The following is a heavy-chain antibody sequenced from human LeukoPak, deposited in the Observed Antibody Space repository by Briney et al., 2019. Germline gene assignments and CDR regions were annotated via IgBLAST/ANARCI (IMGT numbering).Heavy chain of an antibody. CDR2: IYYSGST. CDR3: ARRGISVFDY. V-gene: IGHV4-39*01. Sequence: SETLSLTCTVSGDSISSYYWGWIRQPPGKGLEWIGSIYYSGSTYYNPSLKSRVTISVDTSKNQFSLKLSSVTAADTAVYYCARRGISVFDYWGQGTLVTVSS. CDR1: GDSISSYY. J-gene: IGHJ4*02. D-gene: IGHD3-16*01.